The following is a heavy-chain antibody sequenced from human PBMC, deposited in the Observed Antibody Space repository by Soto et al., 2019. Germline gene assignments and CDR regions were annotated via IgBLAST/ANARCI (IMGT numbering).Heavy chain of an antibody. CDR3: ARGLRYFDWLSSYYYSGMDV. V-gene: IGHV1-69*06. Sequence: AVKVSCKACGGTFSRYAISWVRQDPGQGLEGMGGIIPIFGTANYAQKFQGRVTITADKSTSTAYMELSSLRSEDTAVYYCARGLRYFDWLSSYYYSGMDVWGQGTTVTVSS. D-gene: IGHD3-9*01. J-gene: IGHJ6*02. CDR2: IIPIFGTA. CDR1: GGTFSRYA.